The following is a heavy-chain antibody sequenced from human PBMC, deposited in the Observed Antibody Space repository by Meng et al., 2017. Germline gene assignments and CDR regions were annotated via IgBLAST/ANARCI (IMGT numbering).Heavy chain of an antibody. J-gene: IGHJ6*02. CDR3: ARFLNYYCGMDV. CDR1: VYTFTSYD. Sequence: ASVKVSCKASVYTFTSYDINWVRHATGQGLEWMGWMNPNSGNTGYAQKFQGRVTITRNTSISTAYMELSSLRSEDTAVYCCARFLNYYCGMDVWGQGTTVTVSS. CDR2: MNPNSGNT. V-gene: IGHV1-8*03.